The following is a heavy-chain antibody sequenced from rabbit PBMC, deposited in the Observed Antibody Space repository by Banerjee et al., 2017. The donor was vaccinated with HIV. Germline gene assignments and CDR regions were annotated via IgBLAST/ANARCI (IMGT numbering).Heavy chain of an antibody. CDR1: GFSFSSGYD. CDR2: IDTGDGNT. V-gene: IGHV1S40*01. Sequence: QQLVESGGGLVKPGASLTLTCTASGFSFSSGYDMCWVHQAPGKGLEWIACIDTGDGNTYYASWAKGRFTISKTSSTTVTLQMTSLTAADTATYFCARHVHFVGSDLWGQGTLVTVS. D-gene: IGHD3-1*01. J-gene: IGHJ6*01. CDR3: ARHVHFVGSDL.